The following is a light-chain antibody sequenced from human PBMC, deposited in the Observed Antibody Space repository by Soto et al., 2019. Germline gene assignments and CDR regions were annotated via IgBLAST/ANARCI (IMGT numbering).Light chain of an antibody. CDR3: SSYTTTSTWV. J-gene: IGLJ2*01. V-gene: IGLV2-14*01. Sequence: QSALTQPASVSGSPGQSLTISGTGTITDVGPSNYVSWYKQHPGKAPKLMIYDVSNRPSGVSNRFSGSKSGNTASLTISGLQAEDEADYYCSSYTTTSTWVFGGGTKLTVL. CDR2: DVS. CDR1: ITDVGPSNY.